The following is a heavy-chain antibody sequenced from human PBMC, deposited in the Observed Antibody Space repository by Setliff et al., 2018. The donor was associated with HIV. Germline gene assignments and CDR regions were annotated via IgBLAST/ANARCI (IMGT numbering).Heavy chain of an antibody. CDR1: GGTFRSFG. CDR3: ARNSAPPYYTDYYMDV. Sequence: SVKVSCKASGGTFRSFGISWVRQAPGKGLEWVGGINPMFGTANYAQKYLGRVTIRADESTITAYMDLSSLRSEDTAVYYCARNSAPPYYTDYYMDVWGRGTTVTVSS. J-gene: IGHJ6*03. D-gene: IGHD2-21*01. V-gene: IGHV1-69*13. CDR2: INPMFGTA.